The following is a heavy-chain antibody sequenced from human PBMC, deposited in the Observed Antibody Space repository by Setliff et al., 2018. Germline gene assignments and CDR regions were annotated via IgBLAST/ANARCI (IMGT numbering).Heavy chain of an antibody. V-gene: IGHV1-18*01. CDR1: GYSFTDYG. CDR2: ISAYNGDT. CDR3: SRLVRYCTRTSCQRLSGDDY. D-gene: IGHD2-2*01. Sequence: ASVKVSCKTSGYSFTDYGVSWVLQAPGQGLEWMGWISAYNGDTNYAQKLQVRVTMTTDTSTTTAYMELKSLRSDDTAIYYCSRLVRYCTRTSCQRLSGDDYWGQGALVTVSS. J-gene: IGHJ4*02.